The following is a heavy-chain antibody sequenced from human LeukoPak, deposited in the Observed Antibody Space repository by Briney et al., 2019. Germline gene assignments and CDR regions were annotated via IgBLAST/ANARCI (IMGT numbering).Heavy chain of an antibody. J-gene: IGHJ4*02. CDR2: IYHSGST. CDR3: ARHRDYYYGSGSYFY. Sequence: GSLRLSCAASGFTFSSYGMSWVRQAPGKGLEWIGSIYHSGSTNYNPSLKSRVTISVDTSKNQFSLKLSSVTAADTAVYYCARHRDYYYGSGSYFYWGQGTLVTVSS. V-gene: IGHV4-38-2*01. CDR1: GFTFSSYG. D-gene: IGHD3-10*01.